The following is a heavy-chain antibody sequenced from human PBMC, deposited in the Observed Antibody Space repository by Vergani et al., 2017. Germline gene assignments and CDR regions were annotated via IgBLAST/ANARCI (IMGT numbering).Heavy chain of an antibody. D-gene: IGHD5-18*01. CDR2: ISASSASS. J-gene: IGHJ4*02. CDR3: ARHLRGYSYGVFDY. CDR1: GFAFGGLA. Sequence: EGQLLESGGALVQPGGSLRLSCKASGFAFGGLAMQWIRRAPGKGLEWVASISASSASSFYADSVKGRFTISRDNSNNWLFLHMSSLRVEDTAVYYCARHLRGYSYGVFDYWGQGREVTVSS. V-gene: IGHV3-23*01.